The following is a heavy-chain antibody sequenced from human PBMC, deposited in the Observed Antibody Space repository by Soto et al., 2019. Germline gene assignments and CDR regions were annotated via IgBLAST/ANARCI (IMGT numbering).Heavy chain of an antibody. D-gene: IGHD3-22*01. V-gene: IGHV1-3*01. CDR3: ARDPKESSAYSHHYYYGMDV. CDR1: GYTFTSYG. Sequence: QIQLMQSGAEVKKPGASVKVSCKASGYTFTSYGIHWVRQAPGQRLEWTGWINAGNGNTKYSEKFQGRVTITRDTTASTAYLELSSLRSEDTAVYYCARDPKESSAYSHHYYYGMDVWGQGTTVTVSS. CDR2: INAGNGNT. J-gene: IGHJ6*02.